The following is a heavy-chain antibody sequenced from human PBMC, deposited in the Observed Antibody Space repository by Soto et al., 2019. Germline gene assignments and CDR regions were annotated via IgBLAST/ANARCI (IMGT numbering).Heavy chain of an antibody. Sequence: GGSLRLSCAASGFTFSSYSMSWVRQAPGRGLEWVAVISYDGSTTYYADSVKGRFTISRDNSKNTLYLQINSLRVEDTAMFYCAKDPGYSFVIDYWGQGTLVTVSS. CDR2: ISYDGSTT. CDR3: AKDPGYSFVIDY. D-gene: IGHD5-18*01. V-gene: IGHV3-30*18. CDR1: GFTFSSYS. J-gene: IGHJ4*02.